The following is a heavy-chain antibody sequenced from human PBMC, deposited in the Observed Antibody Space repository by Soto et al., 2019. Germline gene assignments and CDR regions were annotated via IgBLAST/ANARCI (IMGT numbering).Heavy chain of an antibody. D-gene: IGHD3-22*01. Sequence: GGSLRLSCAASGFTFSSYAMSWVRQAPGKGLEWVSAISGSGGSTYYADSVKGRFTISRDNSKNTLYLQMDSLRAEDTAVYYCAKGPEITMIVVVISPFDYWGQGTLVTVSS. J-gene: IGHJ4*02. CDR2: ISGSGGST. CDR3: AKGPEITMIVVVISPFDY. V-gene: IGHV3-23*01. CDR1: GFTFSSYA.